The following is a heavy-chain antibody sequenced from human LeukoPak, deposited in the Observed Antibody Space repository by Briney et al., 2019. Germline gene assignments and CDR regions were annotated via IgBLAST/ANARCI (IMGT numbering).Heavy chain of an antibody. V-gene: IGHV4-59*08. CDR1: GGSISGYF. D-gene: IGHD1-1*01. CDR2: IYYSGST. CDR3: AIHGVYNWNDYAFDV. J-gene: IGHJ3*01. Sequence: PSETLSLTCTVSGGSISGYFWRWIRQPPGKGLEWIGYIYYSGSTNYNPSLKSRVTISVDTSKNQFSLKLSSVTAADTAVYYCAIHGVYNWNDYAFDVWGQGTMVTVSS.